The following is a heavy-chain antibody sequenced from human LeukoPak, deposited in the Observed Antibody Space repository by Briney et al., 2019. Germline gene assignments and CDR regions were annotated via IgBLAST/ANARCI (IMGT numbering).Heavy chain of an antibody. D-gene: IGHD6-19*01. CDR3: ARHCIAVAPTSTYYYYGMDV. CDR1: GYSFTSYW. J-gene: IGHJ6*02. V-gene: IGHV5-51*01. Sequence: GESLKISCKGSGYSFTSYWIGCVRQMPGKGLEWMGIIYPGDSDTRYSPSFQGQVTISADKSISTAYLQWSSLKASDTAMYYCARHCIAVAPTSTYYYYGMDVWGQGTTVTVSS. CDR2: IYPGDSDT.